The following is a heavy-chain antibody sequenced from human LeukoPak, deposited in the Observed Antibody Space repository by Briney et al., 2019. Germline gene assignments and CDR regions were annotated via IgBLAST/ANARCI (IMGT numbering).Heavy chain of an antibody. J-gene: IGHJ3*02. CDR2: IYSGGST. V-gene: IGHV3-66*01. D-gene: IGHD3-22*01. CDR3: ARVTMIVVVGWDVDAFDI. Sequence: GGSLRLSCAASGFTVSSNYMSWVRQAPGKGLEWVSVIYSGGSTYYADSVKGRFTISRDNSKNTLYLQMNSLRAEDTAVYYCARVTMIVVVGWDVDAFDIWGQGTMVTVSS. CDR1: GFTVSSNY.